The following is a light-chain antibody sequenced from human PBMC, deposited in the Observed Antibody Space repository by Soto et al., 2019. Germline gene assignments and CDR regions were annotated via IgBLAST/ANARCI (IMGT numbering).Light chain of an antibody. V-gene: IGKV3-11*01. Sequence: IVLTQSPATLSLSPGERATLSCRASQNISSYLIWYQQKPGQAPRLLMYDVSNRATGIPARFSGSGSGTDFTLTIRSLEPEDLAVYYCQQRSNWPRTFGQGTKVEIK. CDR1: QNISSY. CDR2: DVS. CDR3: QQRSNWPRT. J-gene: IGKJ1*01.